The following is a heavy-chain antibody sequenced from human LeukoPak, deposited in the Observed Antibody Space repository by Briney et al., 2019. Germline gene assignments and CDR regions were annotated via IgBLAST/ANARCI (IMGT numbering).Heavy chain of an antibody. CDR2: IYHSGST. Sequence: PSETLSLTCAVSGYSISSDNYWVWLRPPPGQGLEWTGGIYHSGSTYYNPPLKSRVTMSVDTSKNQYSLKLSSVTAADTAVYYCARAPRDSSSSNYMRRFDYWGQGTLVTVSS. V-gene: IGHV4-38-2*01. CDR3: ARAPRDSSSSNYMRRFDY. D-gene: IGHD3-22*01. CDR1: GYSISSDNY. J-gene: IGHJ4*02.